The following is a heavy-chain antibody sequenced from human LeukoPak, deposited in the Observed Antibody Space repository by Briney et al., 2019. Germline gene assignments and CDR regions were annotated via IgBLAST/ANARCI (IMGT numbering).Heavy chain of an antibody. Sequence: GASVKVSCKASGYTFTSYYMHWVRQAPGQGLEWMGWMNPNSGNTGYAQKFQGRVTMTRNTSISTAYMELSSLRSEDTAVYYCARGRRGYNLDYWGQGTLVTVSS. D-gene: IGHD5-24*01. CDR1: GYTFTSYY. V-gene: IGHV1-8*02. CDR3: ARGRRGYNLDY. CDR2: MNPNSGNT. J-gene: IGHJ4*02.